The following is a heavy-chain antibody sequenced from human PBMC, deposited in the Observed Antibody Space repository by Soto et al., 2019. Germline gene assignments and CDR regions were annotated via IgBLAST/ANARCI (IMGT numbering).Heavy chain of an antibody. Sequence: SVKVSCKASGGTFSSYAISWVRQAPGQGLEWMGGIIPIFGTANYAQKFQGRVTITADESTSTAYMELSSLRSEDTAVYYCARSSSYYFIDDYWGQGTLVTVSS. D-gene: IGHD3-22*01. J-gene: IGHJ4*02. CDR2: IIPIFGTA. CDR3: ARSSSYYFIDDY. CDR1: GGTFSSYA. V-gene: IGHV1-69*13.